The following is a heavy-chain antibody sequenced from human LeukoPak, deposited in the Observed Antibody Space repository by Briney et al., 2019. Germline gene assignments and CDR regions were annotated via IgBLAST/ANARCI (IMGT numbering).Heavy chain of an antibody. V-gene: IGHV3-23*01. CDR1: GFSFSSYA. D-gene: IGHD1-7*01. J-gene: IGHJ4*02. Sequence: GGSLRLSCAASGFSFSSYAMNWVRQAPGKGLEWVSVISGSGGSTYYAGSVKRRFTISRDNSKNTLDLQMNSLRAEDTAVYYCASPRITGTSRPFDYWGQGTLVTVSS. CDR3: ASPRITGTSRPFDY. CDR2: ISGSGGST.